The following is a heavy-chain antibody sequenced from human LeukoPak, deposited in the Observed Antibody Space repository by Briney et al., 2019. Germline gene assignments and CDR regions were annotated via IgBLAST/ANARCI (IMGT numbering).Heavy chain of an antibody. CDR3: AKGGGYEAQYYYYYMDV. Sequence: GGSLRLSCAASGFTFSSYGMYWVRQAPGKGLEWVAFIRYDGSNKYYADSVKGRFTVSRDNSKNTLYLQMKSLRAEDTAVYYCAKGGGYEAQYYYYYMDVWGKGTTVTVSS. CDR2: IRYDGSNK. CDR1: GFTFSSYG. V-gene: IGHV3-30*02. J-gene: IGHJ6*03. D-gene: IGHD5-12*01.